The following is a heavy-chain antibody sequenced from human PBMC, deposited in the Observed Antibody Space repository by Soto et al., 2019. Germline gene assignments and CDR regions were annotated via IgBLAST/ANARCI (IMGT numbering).Heavy chain of an antibody. Sequence: QITLKESGPTLVKPTQTLTLTCTFSGFSLRTSGVGVGWIRQPPGKALEWLAVIYWDDDRRYSPSLKSRLTITKDTSKDQVVLTMTNMDPLDTDTYYCAHRLYSHACPWDNGVFDYWGQGTMVTVSS. CDR2: IYWDDDR. V-gene: IGHV2-5*02. CDR3: AHRLYSHACPWDNGVFDY. J-gene: IGHJ4*02. CDR1: GFSLRTSGVG. D-gene: IGHD2-8*01.